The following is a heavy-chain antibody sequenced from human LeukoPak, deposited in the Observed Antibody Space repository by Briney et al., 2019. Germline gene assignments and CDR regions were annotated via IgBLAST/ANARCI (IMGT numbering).Heavy chain of an antibody. CDR1: GGSISSYY. CDR3: ARAGWGPYYYYYYYMDV. D-gene: IGHD7-27*01. CDR2: IYTSGST. Sequence: SETLSLTCTVSGGSISSYYWSWIRQPAGKGLEWIGRIYTSGSTNYNPSLKSRVTMSVDTSKNQSSLKLSSVTAADTAVYYCARAGWGPYYYYYYYMDVWGKGTTVTVSS. J-gene: IGHJ6*03. V-gene: IGHV4-4*07.